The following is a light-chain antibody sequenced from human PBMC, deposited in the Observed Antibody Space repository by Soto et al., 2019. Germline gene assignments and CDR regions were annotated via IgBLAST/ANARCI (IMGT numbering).Light chain of an antibody. V-gene: IGLV2-14*03. CDR2: DVS. CDR3: SSYTSSSTVV. J-gene: IGLJ2*01. CDR1: SSDVGAYNY. Sequence: QSALTQPASVSGSPGQSITISCTGTSSDVGAYNYVSWYQQHPGKAPILMIYDVSNRPSGVSNRFSGSKSVNTASLTISGLQAEDEADYYCSSYTSSSTVVFGGGTKLTVL.